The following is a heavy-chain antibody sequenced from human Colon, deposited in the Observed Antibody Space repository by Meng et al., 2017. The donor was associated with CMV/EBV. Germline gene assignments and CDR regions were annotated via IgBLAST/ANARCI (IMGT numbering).Heavy chain of an antibody. D-gene: IGHD6-19*01. Sequence: ARPGLGSPSPTLSLTCSSSGDSVSSNSVAWNWIGQSPSRGLEWLGRTSYRSHWYNEYAVSVRSRITINPDTAKNQFSLQLNFVTPEDTAVYYCSRGGKYSSGSYFDPWGQGTLVTVSS. CDR3: SRGGKYSSGSYFDP. CDR1: GDSVSSNSVA. J-gene: IGHJ5*02. V-gene: IGHV6-1*01. CDR2: TSYRSHWYN.